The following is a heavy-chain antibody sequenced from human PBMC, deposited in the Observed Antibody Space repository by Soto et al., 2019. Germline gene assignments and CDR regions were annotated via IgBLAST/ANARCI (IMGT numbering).Heavy chain of an antibody. J-gene: IGHJ4*02. V-gene: IGHV3-7*01. CDR2: IKQDGSGK. Sequence: EVQLVESGGALVQPGGSLRLSCAASGFTFSSYWMSWVRQSPGKGLEWMANIKQDGSGKNYVDSVKGRFIISRDNAKNSLYLQMDSLRAEDTAVYYCASGAYCNTDCHFYFDNWGQGTLVTVSS. CDR1: GFTFSSYW. D-gene: IGHD2-21*02. CDR3: ASGAYCNTDCHFYFDN.